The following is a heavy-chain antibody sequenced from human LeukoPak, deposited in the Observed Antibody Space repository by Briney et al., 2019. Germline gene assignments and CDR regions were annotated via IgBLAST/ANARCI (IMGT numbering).Heavy chain of an antibody. CDR3: ARAQKYYYGSGSHPYNWFDP. CDR1: GGSISSGGYY. Sequence: SETLSLTCTVSGGSISSGGYYWSWIRQHPGKGLEWIGYIYYRGSTYYNPSLKSRVTISVDTSKNQFSLKLSSVTAADTAVYYCARAQKYYYGSGSHPYNWFDPWGQGTLVTVSS. D-gene: IGHD3-10*01. V-gene: IGHV4-31*03. J-gene: IGHJ5*02. CDR2: IYYRGST.